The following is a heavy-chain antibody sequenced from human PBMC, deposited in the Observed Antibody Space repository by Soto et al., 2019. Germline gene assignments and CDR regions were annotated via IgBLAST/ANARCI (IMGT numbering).Heavy chain of an antibody. V-gene: IGHV4-30-2*01. CDR1: GGSISSYS. Sequence: PSETLSLTCRVSGGSISSYSWSWIRQPPGKGLEWIGYIYHSGSTYYNPSLKSRVTISVDRSKNQLSLKLSSVTAADTAVYYCARVPGPWGQGTLVTVSS. CDR3: ARVPGP. J-gene: IGHJ5*02. CDR2: IYHSGST. D-gene: IGHD3-10*01.